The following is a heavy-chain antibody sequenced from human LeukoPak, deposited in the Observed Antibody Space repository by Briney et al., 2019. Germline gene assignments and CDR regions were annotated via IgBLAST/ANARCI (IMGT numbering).Heavy chain of an antibody. CDR1: GFTFDDYA. CDR2: ISWNSGSI. CDR3: ARDTIGSSSGVFDY. Sequence: GRSLRLSCAASGFTFDDYAMHWVRQAPGKGLEWVSGISWNSGSIGYADSVKGRFTISRDNAKNSLYLQMNSLRAEDTAVYYCARDTIGSSSGVFDYWGQGTLVTVSS. V-gene: IGHV3-9*01. D-gene: IGHD6-6*01. J-gene: IGHJ4*02.